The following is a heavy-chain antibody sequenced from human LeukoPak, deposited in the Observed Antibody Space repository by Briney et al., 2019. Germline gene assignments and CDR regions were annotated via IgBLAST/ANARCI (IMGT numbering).Heavy chain of an antibody. D-gene: IGHD2-2*01. CDR1: GFTFSSYS. CDR2: IGSSSSTI. V-gene: IGHV3-48*01. J-gene: IGHJ4*02. CDR3: ARDAYCSSTSCYFDY. Sequence: GGSLRLSCAASGFTFSSYSMNWVRQAPGKGLEWVSYIGSSSSTIYYADSVKGRFTISRDNAKNSLYLQMNSLRAEDAAVYYCARDAYCSSTSCYFDYWGQGTLVTVSS.